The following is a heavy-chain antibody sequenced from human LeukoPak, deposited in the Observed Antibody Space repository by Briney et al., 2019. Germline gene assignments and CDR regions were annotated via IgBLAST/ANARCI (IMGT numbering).Heavy chain of an antibody. D-gene: IGHD3-16*02. CDR1: GGSFSGYY. CDR2: INHSGST. Sequence: SETLSLTCAVYGGSFSGYYWSWIRQPPGKGLEWIGEINHSGSTNYNPSLKSRVTISVDTSKNQFSLKLSSVTAADTAVYYCASSAYDYVWGSYLPWFDPWGQGTLVTVSS. CDR3: ASSAYDYVWGSYLPWFDP. J-gene: IGHJ5*02. V-gene: IGHV4-34*01.